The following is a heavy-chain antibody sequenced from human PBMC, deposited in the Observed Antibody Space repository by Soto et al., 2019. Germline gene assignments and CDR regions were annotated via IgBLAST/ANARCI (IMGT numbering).Heavy chain of an antibody. CDR2: IYYSGST. CDR1: GGSISSYY. CDR3: ARHDGSGSYWRRAFDI. Sequence: QVQLQESGPGLVKPSETLSLTCTVSGGSISSYYWSWIRQPPGKGLEWIGYIYYSGSTNYNPSLKSPVTISVDPSQNHFSLKLSSVTAADTAVYYCARHDGSGSYWRRAFDIWGQGTMVTVSS. V-gene: IGHV4-59*08. J-gene: IGHJ3*02. D-gene: IGHD3-10*01.